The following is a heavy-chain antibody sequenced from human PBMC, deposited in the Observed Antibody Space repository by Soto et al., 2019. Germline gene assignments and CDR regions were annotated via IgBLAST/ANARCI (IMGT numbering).Heavy chain of an antibody. J-gene: IGHJ3*02. CDR2: ISAYNGNT. D-gene: IGHD3-22*01. CDR3: ARGGYYYDSTGWAFDI. V-gene: IGHV1-18*01. Sequence: ASVKVSCKASGYTFTSYGISWVRQAPGQGLEWMGWISAYNGNTNYAQKLQGRVTMTTDTSTSTAYMELRSLRSDDTAVYYCARGGYYYDSTGWAFDIWGQGTMVTVSS. CDR1: GYTFTSYG.